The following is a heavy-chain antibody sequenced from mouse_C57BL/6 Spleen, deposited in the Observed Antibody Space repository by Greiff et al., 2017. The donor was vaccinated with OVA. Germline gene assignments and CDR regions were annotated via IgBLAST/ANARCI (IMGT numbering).Heavy chain of an antibody. CDR3: AREGDGLPFAY. CDR1: GYTFTSYW. Sequence: QVQLQQPGTELVKPGASVKLSCKASGYTFTSYWMHWVKQRPGQGLEWIGNINPSNGGTNYNEKFKSKGTLTVDKSSRTSYMQLSSLTSEGSAVYYWAREGDGLPFAYWGQGTLVTVSA. J-gene: IGHJ3*01. V-gene: IGHV1-53*01. CDR2: INPSNGGT. D-gene: IGHD2-3*01.